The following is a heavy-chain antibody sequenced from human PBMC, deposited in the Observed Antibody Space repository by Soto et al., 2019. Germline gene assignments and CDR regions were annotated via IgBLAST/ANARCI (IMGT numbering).Heavy chain of an antibody. CDR1: GFTFSSYA. CDR2: ISYDGSNK. V-gene: IGHV3-30-3*01. D-gene: IGHD3-3*01. J-gene: IGHJ4*02. CDR3: GRDQGVDYDFWSGYYPY. Sequence: QVQLVESGGGVVQPGRSLRLSCAASGFTFSSYAMHWVRQAPGKGLEWVAVISYDGSNKYYADSVKGRFTISRDNSKNTLYLQMNSLRAYDTAVYYCGRDQGVDYDFWSGYYPYWGQGTLVTVSS.